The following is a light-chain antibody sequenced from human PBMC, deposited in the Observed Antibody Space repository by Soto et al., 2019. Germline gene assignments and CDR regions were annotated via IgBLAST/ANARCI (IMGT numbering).Light chain of an antibody. Sequence: EIVLTQSPATLSLSPGDGATLSCGASQSVNSGFLAWYQQKPGLAPRLLIYDASTRATGIPDRFSGSGSGKYFTLTISSLEPEDLAWYYCQQYGGSPPWRFGKGTKV. CDR3: QQYGGSPPWR. CDR1: QSVNSGF. V-gene: IGKV3D-20*01. J-gene: IGKJ1*01. CDR2: DAS.